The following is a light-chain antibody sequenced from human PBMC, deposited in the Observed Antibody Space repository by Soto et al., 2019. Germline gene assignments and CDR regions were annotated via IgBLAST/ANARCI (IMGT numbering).Light chain of an antibody. J-gene: IGKJ5*01. CDR1: QTISGS. V-gene: IGKV1-39*01. CDR3: QQGYSTPVT. Sequence: DIPMTQSPSSLSASVGDSVTITCRASQTISGSLHWYQQKPGKAPNLLIYAASSLQRGVPSRFSGSGSGPDFTLTISSLQPEDFATYFCQQGYSTPVTFGHGTRLDIK. CDR2: AAS.